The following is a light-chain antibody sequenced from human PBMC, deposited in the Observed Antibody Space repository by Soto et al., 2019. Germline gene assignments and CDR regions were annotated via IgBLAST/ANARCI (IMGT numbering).Light chain of an antibody. CDR2: GAS. V-gene: IGKV3-20*01. CDR3: QHYGSSPFT. Sequence: EIVLTQSPGTLSLSPGERATLSCRASQSVNSNYLVWYQQKPGQAPRLLIYGASSRATGIPDRFSGSGSGTDFTLTISRLEPEDFTVYYCQHYGSSPFTFGGGTKVEIK. CDR1: QSVNSNY. J-gene: IGKJ4*01.